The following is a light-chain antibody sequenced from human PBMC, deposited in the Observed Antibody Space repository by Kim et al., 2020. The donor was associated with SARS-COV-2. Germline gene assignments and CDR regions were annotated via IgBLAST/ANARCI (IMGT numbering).Light chain of an antibody. CDR3: CSYAGSYTEV. Sequence: GHAVTISCTGTSSDVGCYNYVSWYQQHPGKAPKLMIYDVSKRPSGVPDRFSGSKSGNTASLTISGLQGEDEADYYCCSYAGSYTEVFGGGTQLTVL. CDR1: SSDVGCYNY. CDR2: DVS. J-gene: IGLJ2*01. V-gene: IGLV2-11*01.